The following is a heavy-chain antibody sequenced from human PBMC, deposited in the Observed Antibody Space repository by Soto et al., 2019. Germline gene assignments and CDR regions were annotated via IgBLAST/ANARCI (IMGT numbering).Heavy chain of an antibody. Sequence: GGSLRLSCVASGFTFSSYSMVWVRQAPGKGLEWISYIFATSTTIYYADSVKGRFTVSRDNTQNSLFLLMNSLRAEDTAIYYCARDKDWSFDYWGQGTLVTVSS. CDR2: IFATSTTI. J-gene: IGHJ4*02. V-gene: IGHV3-48*04. D-gene: IGHD3-9*01. CDR3: ARDKDWSFDY. CDR1: GFTFSSYS.